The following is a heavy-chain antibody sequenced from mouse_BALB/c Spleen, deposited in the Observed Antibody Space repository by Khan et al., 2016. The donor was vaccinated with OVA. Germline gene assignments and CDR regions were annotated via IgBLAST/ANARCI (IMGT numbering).Heavy chain of an antibody. D-gene: IGHD2-1*01. V-gene: IGHV1-9*01. CDR2: ILPGSGST. CDR3: ARYGNPCYFDV. J-gene: IGHJ1*01. CDR1: GYTFSSYW. Sequence: QVRLQQSGAELMKPGASVKISCKATGYTFSSYWIEWVKQRPGHGLEWIGEILPGSGSTNYTERFKGKVTFTADTSSNTAYMQLSSLTSDDSTFYYCARYGNPCYFDVWGAGTTVTVSS.